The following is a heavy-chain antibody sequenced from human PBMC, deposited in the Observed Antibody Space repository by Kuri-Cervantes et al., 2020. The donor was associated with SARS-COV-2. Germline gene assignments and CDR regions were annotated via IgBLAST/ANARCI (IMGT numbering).Heavy chain of an antibody. D-gene: IGHD3-22*01. CDR1: GGSITSHY. V-gene: IGHV4-59*08. J-gene: IGHJ4*02. Sequence: SETLSLTCTVSGGSITSHYWSWIRQSPGKGLEWIGYFYYSGSTNYNPSLKSRVTISVDTSKNQFSLKLSSVTAADTAVYYCARRYDSSGYWDYWGQGTLVTVSS. CDR3: ARRYDSSGYWDY. CDR2: FYYSGST.